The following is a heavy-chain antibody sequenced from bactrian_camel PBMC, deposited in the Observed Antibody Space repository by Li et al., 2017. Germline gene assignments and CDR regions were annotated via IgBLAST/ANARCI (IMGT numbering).Heavy chain of an antibody. Sequence: VQLVESGGGSAQAGGSLRLSCTASGYTYIRAWFRQAPGQQREAVARILLDSDNTTYAASLKGRFTISKDNARDILYLQMNSLQPEDTATYYCAAWPFSAGDVRRRRDVRCGDWGNYIYRGQGTQVTVS. J-gene: IGHJ4*01. D-gene: IGHD6*01. V-gene: IGHV3S26*01. CDR1: GYTYIRAW. CDR3: AAWPFSAGDVRRRRDVRCGDWGNYIY. CDR2: ILLDSDNT.